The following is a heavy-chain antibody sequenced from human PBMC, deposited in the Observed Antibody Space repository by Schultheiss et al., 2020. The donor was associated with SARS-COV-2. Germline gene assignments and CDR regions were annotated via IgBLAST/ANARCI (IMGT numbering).Heavy chain of an antibody. J-gene: IGHJ3*02. Sequence: SETLSLTCTVSGGSISSYYWSWIRQPPGKGLEWIGYIYYSGGTNYNPSLKSRVTISVDTSKNQFSLKLSSVTAADTAVYYCARSSGSYFGAGAFDIWGQGTMVTVSS. CDR2: IYYSGGT. V-gene: IGHV4-59*01. CDR3: ARSSGSYFGAGAFDI. D-gene: IGHD1-26*01. CDR1: GGSISSYY.